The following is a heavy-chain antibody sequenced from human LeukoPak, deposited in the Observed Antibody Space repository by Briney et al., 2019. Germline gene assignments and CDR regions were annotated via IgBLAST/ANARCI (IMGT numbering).Heavy chain of an antibody. Sequence: GGSLRLSCAASGFTFSSYSMNWVRQAPGKGLEWVSYISSSSSTIYYADSVKGRFTISRDNAKNSLYLQMNSLRAEDTAVYYCARDGGDSTDYYGMGVWGQGTTVTVSS. D-gene: IGHD2-21*02. CDR1: GFTFSSYS. CDR3: ARDGGDSTDYYGMGV. CDR2: ISSSSSTI. V-gene: IGHV3-48*04. J-gene: IGHJ6*02.